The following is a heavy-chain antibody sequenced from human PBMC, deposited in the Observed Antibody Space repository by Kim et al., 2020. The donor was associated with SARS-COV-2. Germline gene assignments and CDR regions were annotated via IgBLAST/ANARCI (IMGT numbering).Heavy chain of an antibody. D-gene: IGHD5-18*01. Sequence: SGKSRFTISRGNSKNTLYLQMNSLRAEDTAVYYCARGGLGTAMVLTGMDVWGQGTTVTVSS. CDR3: ARGGLGTAMVLTGMDV. J-gene: IGHJ6*02. V-gene: IGHV3-66*01.